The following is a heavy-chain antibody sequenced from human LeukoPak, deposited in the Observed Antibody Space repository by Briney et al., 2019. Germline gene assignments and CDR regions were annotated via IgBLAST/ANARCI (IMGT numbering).Heavy chain of an antibody. V-gene: IGHV3-23*01. CDR1: GFTFSSYA. D-gene: IGHD2-21*02. CDR3: AKVRDIVVVTATEYYFDY. CDR2: ISGSGGST. Sequence: PGGSLRLSCAASGFTFSSYAMSWVRQALGKGLEWVSAISGSGGSTYYADSVKGRFTISRDNSKNTLYLQMNSLRAEDTAVYYCAKVRDIVVVTATEYYFDYWGQGTLVTVSS. J-gene: IGHJ4*02.